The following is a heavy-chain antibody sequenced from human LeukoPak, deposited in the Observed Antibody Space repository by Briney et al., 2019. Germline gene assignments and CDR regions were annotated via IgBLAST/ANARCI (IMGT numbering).Heavy chain of an antibody. Sequence: SQTLALTCTVSGGSISSGRYYGSWIRQPAGKGLEWIERIYNSGRTNYNHSLKSRVTISVDTSKNQFSLKLSSVTAADTAVYYCARSIVVVPAASLGDAFDIWGQGTMVTVSS. D-gene: IGHD2-2*01. CDR2: IYNSGRT. V-gene: IGHV4-61*02. CDR1: GGSISSGRYY. CDR3: ARSIVVVPAASLGDAFDI. J-gene: IGHJ3*02.